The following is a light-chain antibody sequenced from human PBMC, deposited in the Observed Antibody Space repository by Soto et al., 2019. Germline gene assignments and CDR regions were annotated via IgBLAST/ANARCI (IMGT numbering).Light chain of an antibody. J-gene: IGLJ2*01. Sequence: QSVLTQPPSVSGAPGQRVTISCTGSSSNIGAGYDVHWYQQLPGTAPKLLIYGNSNRPSGVPDRFSGSKSGTSASLAITGLEAEDEADYYGRSYGGSLGGVYGGGTSLT. CDR2: GNS. CDR1: SSNIGAGYD. V-gene: IGLV1-40*01. CDR3: RSYGGSLGGV.